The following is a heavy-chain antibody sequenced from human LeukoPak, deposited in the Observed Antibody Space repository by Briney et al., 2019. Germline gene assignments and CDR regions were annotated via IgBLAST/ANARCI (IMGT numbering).Heavy chain of an antibody. D-gene: IGHD3-22*01. Sequence: ETLSLTCTVSGGSISSYYWSWIRQPPGKGLEWIGYIYYSGSTNYNPSLKSRVTISVDTSKNQFSLKLSSVTAADTAVYYCARERYDSSGYCFDYWGQGTLVTVFS. CDR1: GGSISSYY. CDR3: ARERYDSSGYCFDY. CDR2: IYYSGST. J-gene: IGHJ4*02. V-gene: IGHV4-59*12.